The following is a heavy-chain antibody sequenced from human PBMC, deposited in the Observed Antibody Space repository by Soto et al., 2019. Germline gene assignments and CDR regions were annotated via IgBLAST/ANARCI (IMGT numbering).Heavy chain of an antibody. D-gene: IGHD3-22*01. CDR3: ARDYDYDSSGSPGDY. V-gene: IGHV1-18*01. CDR1: GYTFASSG. J-gene: IGHJ4*02. Sequence: ASVKVSCKASGYTFASSGISWERQAPGQALEWMGWISAYNGNTNYAQKLQSRATMTTDTSTSTPHTERRTLRPDDTAEHYGARDYDYDSSGSPGDYWGQGTLVTVSS. CDR2: ISAYNGNT.